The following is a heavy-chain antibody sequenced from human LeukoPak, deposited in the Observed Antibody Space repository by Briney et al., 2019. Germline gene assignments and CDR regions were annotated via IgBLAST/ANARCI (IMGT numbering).Heavy chain of an antibody. CDR2: INHSGST. Sequence: PSETLSLTCAVYGGSFSGYYWSWIRQPPGKGLEWIGEINHSGSTNYNPSLKSRVTISVDTSKNQFSLKLSSVTAAGTAVYYCARDSSGYSSGSIYDYWGQGTLVTVSS. V-gene: IGHV4-34*01. CDR1: GGSFSGYY. CDR3: ARDSSGYSSGSIYDY. D-gene: IGHD6-19*01. J-gene: IGHJ4*02.